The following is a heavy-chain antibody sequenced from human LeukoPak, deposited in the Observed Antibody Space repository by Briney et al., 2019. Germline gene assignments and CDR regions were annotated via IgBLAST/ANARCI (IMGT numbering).Heavy chain of an antibody. CDR2: INPNSGGT. V-gene: IGHV1-2*02. Sequence: GASVKVSCKASGYTFTGYYMHWVRQAPGQGLEWMRWINPNSGGTNYAQKFQGRVTMTRDTSISTAYMELSRLRSDDTAVYYCARVSSVLRYFDWLSLFDYWGQGTLVTVSS. J-gene: IGHJ4*02. CDR3: ARVSSVLRYFDWLSLFDY. CDR1: GYTFTGYY. D-gene: IGHD3-9*01.